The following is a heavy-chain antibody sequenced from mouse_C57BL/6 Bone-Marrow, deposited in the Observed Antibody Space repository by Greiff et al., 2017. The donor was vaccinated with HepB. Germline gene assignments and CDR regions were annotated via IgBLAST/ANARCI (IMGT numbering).Heavy chain of an antibody. Sequence: VKLQQPGAELVKPGASVKLSCKASGYTFTSYWMHWVKQRPGQGLEWIGMIHPNSGSTNYNEKFKSKATLTVDKSSSTAYMQLSSLTSEDSAVYYSARLDSYYYGGSYVYNCDYWDQGAAHTVSS. CDR3: ARLDSYYYGGSYVYNCDY. CDR1: GYTFTSYW. D-gene: IGHD1-1*01. V-gene: IGHV1-64*01. J-gene: IGHJ2*01. CDR2: IHPNSGST.